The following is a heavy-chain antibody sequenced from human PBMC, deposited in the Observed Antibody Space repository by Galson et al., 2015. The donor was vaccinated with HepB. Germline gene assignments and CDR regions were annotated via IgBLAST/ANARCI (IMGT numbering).Heavy chain of an antibody. J-gene: IGHJ3*02. CDR1: GFNFRIYA. Sequence: SLRLSCAASGFNFRIYAINWVRQAPGRGLEWVSSITGDSRIIDYADSVKGRFTISRDNSKSTVYLQMNSLRAEDAAVYYCAKDLIPVNGLHDGLDIWGQGTMVTVSS. D-gene: IGHD1-1*01. CDR3: AKDLIPVNGLHDGLDI. V-gene: IGHV3-23*01. CDR2: ITGDSRII.